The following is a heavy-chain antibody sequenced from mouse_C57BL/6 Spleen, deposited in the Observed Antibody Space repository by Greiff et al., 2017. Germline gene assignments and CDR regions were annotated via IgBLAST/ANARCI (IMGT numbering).Heavy chain of an antibody. CDR3: AREAYFDV. CDR2: ISNGGGST. V-gene: IGHV5-12*01. CDR1: GFTFSDYY. J-gene: IGHJ1*03. Sequence: DVHLVESGGGLVQPGGSLKLSCAASGFTFSDYYMYWVRQTPEKRLEWVAYISNGGGSTYYPDTVKGRFTISRDNAKNTLYLQMSRLKSEDTAMYYCAREAYFDVWGTGTTVTVSS.